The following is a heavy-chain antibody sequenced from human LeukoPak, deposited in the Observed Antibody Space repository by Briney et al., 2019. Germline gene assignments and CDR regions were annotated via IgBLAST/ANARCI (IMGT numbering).Heavy chain of an antibody. J-gene: IGHJ5*02. V-gene: IGHV4-59*01. D-gene: IGHD3-10*01. CDR2: IYYSGST. Sequence: SETLSLTCAVYGGSFSGYYWSWIRQPPGKGLEWIGYIYYSGSTNYNPSLKSRVTISVDTSKNQFSLKLSSVTAADTAVYYCARDSSGGLYGSENWFDPWGQGTLVTVSS. CDR3: ARDSSGGLYGSENWFDP. CDR1: GGSFSGYY.